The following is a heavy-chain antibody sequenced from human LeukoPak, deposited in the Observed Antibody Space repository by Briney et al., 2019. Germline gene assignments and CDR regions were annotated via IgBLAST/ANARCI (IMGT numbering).Heavy chain of an antibody. CDR3: AKDVAAGYGGPFYYGMDV. V-gene: IGHV3-23*01. CDR1: GFTFSTYV. CDR2: ISASGATK. J-gene: IGHJ6*02. Sequence: PGGSLRLSCAASGFTFSTYVITWVRRAPGKGLEWVSGISASGATKDYADSVKGRFTVSRDNSNDTVYLQMNSLTAEETAVYYCAKDVAAGYGGPFYYGMDVWGRGTPVTVSS. D-gene: IGHD3-9*01.